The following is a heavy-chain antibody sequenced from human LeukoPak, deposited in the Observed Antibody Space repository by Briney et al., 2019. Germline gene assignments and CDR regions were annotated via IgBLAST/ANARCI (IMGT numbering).Heavy chain of an antibody. CDR3: ARAQRRWLQPYYYCMDV. J-gene: IGHJ6*03. Sequence: PSETLSLTCTVSGGSISSYYWSWIRQPPGKGLEWIGYIYYSGSTNYNPSLKSRVTISVDTSKNQFSLKLSSVTAADTAVYYCARAQRRWLQPYYYCMDVWGKGTTVTVSS. CDR1: GGSISSYY. CDR2: IYYSGST. V-gene: IGHV4-59*01. D-gene: IGHD5-24*01.